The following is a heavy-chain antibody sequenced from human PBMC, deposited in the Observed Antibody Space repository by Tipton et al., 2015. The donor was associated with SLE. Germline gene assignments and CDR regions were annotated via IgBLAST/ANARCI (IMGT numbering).Heavy chain of an antibody. V-gene: IGHV4-39*07. J-gene: IGHJ3*02. D-gene: IGHD2-2*02. Sequence: TLSLTCTVSGGSISSSSYYWGWIHQSPGKGLEWIGSIYYSGSTYYNPSLKSRVTVSADTSKNQFSLKLSSVTAADTAVYYCARDRDIVLEPVPIPPAFDIWGQGTMVTVSS. CDR3: ARDRDIVLEPVPIPPAFDI. CDR1: GGSISSSSYY. CDR2: IYYSGST.